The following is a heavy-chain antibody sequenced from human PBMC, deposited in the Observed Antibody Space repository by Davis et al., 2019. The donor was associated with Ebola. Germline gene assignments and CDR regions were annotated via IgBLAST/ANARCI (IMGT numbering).Heavy chain of an antibody. CDR3: ASLRRTITGMDDGFDI. V-gene: IGHV5-51*01. CDR2: IYTGDSDT. Sequence: GESLKISCQASGYSFTSHWIGWVRQMPGKGLEWMGIIYTGDSDTRYRPSFRGQVTISADKSIKTAFLQWSSLKASDTAMYYCASLRRTITGMDDGFDIWGQGTMVTVSS. J-gene: IGHJ3*02. D-gene: IGHD2-8*02. CDR1: GYSFTSHW.